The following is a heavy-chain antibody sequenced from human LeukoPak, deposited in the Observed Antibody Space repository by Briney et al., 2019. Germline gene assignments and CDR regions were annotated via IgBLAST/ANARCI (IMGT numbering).Heavy chain of an antibody. J-gene: IGHJ6*03. CDR3: ARGIAARPYYYYYYMDV. CDR1: GGSISSSSYY. CDR2: SYYSGNT. V-gene: IGHV4-39*07. D-gene: IGHD6-6*01. Sequence: SETLSLTCTVSGGSISSSSYYWGWIRQPPGKGLEWIGSSYYSGNTYYNPSLKSRVTISVDTSKNQFSLKLSSVTAADTAVYYCARGIAARPYYYYYYMDVWGKGTTVTVSS.